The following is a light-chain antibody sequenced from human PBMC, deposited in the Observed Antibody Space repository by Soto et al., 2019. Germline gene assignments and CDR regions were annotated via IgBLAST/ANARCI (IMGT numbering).Light chain of an antibody. CDR3: LQHSGTSPKT. J-gene: IGKJ1*01. Sequence: EIVMTQSPSTLSVSPGERATLSCRASQSVSSNLAWYQQKPGQAPRLIINGASTRATGIPARFSGSGSGTDFTLNITRLEPEDSAVYYCLQHSGTSPKTFGQGTKVDI. CDR1: QSVSSN. V-gene: IGKV3-15*01. CDR2: GAS.